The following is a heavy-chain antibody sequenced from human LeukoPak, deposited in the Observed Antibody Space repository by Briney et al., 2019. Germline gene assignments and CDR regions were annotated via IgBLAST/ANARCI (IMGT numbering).Heavy chain of an antibody. CDR3: ARVVKLKSRDTYYSGSGSYSRWFDP. V-gene: IGHV4-39*01. J-gene: IGHJ5*02. CDR1: GGSISSSSYY. Sequence: PSETLSLTCTVSGGSISSSSYYWGWIRQPPGKGLEWIGSIYYSGSTHYNPSLKSRVTISVDTSKNQFSLKLSSVTAADTAVYYCARVVKLKSRDTYYSGSGSYSRWFDPWGQGTLVTVSS. CDR2: IYYSGST. D-gene: IGHD3-10*01.